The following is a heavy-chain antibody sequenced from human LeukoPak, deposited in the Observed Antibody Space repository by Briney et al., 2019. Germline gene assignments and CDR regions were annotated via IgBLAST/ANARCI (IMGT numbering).Heavy chain of an antibody. CDR3: TKDWGVVVGATAT. V-gene: IGHV3-23*01. CDR2: IGDSDTIT. J-gene: IGHJ3*01. D-gene: IGHD1-26*01. Sequence: GGSLRLSCAASGFTFSSYAMTWVRQAPGKGLEWVSTIGDSDTITYYADSVKGRFTISRDNSKNTLYLQMNSLRAEDTAVYYCTKDWGVVVGATATWGQGTMVTVSS. CDR1: GFTFSSYA.